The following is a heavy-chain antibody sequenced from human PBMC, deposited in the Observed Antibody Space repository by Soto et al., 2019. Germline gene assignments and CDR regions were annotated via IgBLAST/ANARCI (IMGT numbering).Heavy chain of an antibody. J-gene: IGHJ5*02. Sequence: GGSLRLSCAASGFPFSTYGMHWVRQAPGKGLEWVAIIWYDGSLKYYADSVKGRFTISRDNSKNTLYLQMNSLRAEDTAVYYCARAHAPYSSSWFDPWGQGTLVTVSS. CDR1: GFPFSTYG. CDR3: ARAHAPYSSSWFDP. V-gene: IGHV3-33*01. D-gene: IGHD6-13*01. CDR2: IWYDGSLK.